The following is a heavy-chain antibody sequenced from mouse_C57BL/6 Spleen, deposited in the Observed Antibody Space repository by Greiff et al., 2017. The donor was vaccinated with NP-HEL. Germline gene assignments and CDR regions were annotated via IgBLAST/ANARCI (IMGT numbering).Heavy chain of an antibody. V-gene: IGHV1-66*01. J-gene: IGHJ2*01. CDR1: GYSFTSYY. D-gene: IGHD2-2*01. CDR3: ARDYYGYDGVGY. CDR2: IYPGSGNT. Sequence: QVQLQQSGPELVKPGASVKISCKASGYSFTSYYIHWVEQRPGQGLEWIGWIYPGSGNTKYNEKFKGKATLTADTSSSTAYMQLSSLTSEDSAVYYCARDYYGYDGVGYWGQGTTLTVSS.